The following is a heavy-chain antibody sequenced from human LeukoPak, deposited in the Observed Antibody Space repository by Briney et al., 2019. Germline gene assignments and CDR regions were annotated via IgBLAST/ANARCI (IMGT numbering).Heavy chain of an antibody. V-gene: IGHV1-3*01. CDR2: INAGNGDT. Sequence: GASVKVSCKASGYTFSNYAIHWVRQAPGQGLEWMGWINAGNGDTKYSQNLQGRVTITRDTSASIVYMELSSLRSEDTAVYYCARGIWSDHLVAYFLDSRGQGTLVTVSS. CDR1: GYTFSNYA. D-gene: IGHD5-12*01. J-gene: IGHJ4*02. CDR3: ARGIWSDHLVAYFLDS.